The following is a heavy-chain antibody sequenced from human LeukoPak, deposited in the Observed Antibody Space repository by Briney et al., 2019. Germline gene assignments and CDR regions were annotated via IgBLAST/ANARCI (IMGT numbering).Heavy chain of an antibody. Sequence: SETLSLTCTVSGGSISSHYWSWIRQPPGKGLEWIGYIYYSGSTNYNPSLKSRVTISVDTSKNQFSLKLSSVTAADTAVYYCARRPFYCSSTSCHGGAFDIWGQGTMVTVSS. V-gene: IGHV4-59*08. CDR2: IYYSGST. D-gene: IGHD2-2*01. CDR1: GGSISSHY. J-gene: IGHJ3*02. CDR3: ARRPFYCSSTSCHGGAFDI.